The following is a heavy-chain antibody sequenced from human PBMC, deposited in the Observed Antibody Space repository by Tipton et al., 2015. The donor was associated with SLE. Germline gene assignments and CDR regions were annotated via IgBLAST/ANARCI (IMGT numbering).Heavy chain of an antibody. V-gene: IGHV4-61*02. CDR1: GDSINSGLYY. J-gene: IGHJ4*02. CDR3: ARSLGSGYCSGGKCFEPIDS. CDR2: TSPSGST. Sequence: TLSLTCTVSGDSINSGLYYWSWLRQPAGKGLEWIGRTSPSGSTNYNPSLRRRVAISIDTSKNQFSLRPSSVTAADTAIYYCARSLGSGYCSGGKCFEPIDSWGQGILVTVSS. D-gene: IGHD2-15*01.